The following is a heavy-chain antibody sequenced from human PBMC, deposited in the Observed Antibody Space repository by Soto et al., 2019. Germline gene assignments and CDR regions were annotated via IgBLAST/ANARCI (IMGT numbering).Heavy chain of an antibody. Sequence: SETLSLTCAVYGGSVNGYYWNWIRQPPGKGLEWIGEINHTGGIHYNPSLKSRVTMSVDTSKNQFSLRLSSVTAADTAIYYCATRITVFGLLIPPFDPWGQGTQVTVSS. V-gene: IGHV4-34*01. J-gene: IGHJ5*02. D-gene: IGHD3-3*01. CDR3: ATRITVFGLLIPPFDP. CDR2: INHTGGI. CDR1: GGSVNGYY.